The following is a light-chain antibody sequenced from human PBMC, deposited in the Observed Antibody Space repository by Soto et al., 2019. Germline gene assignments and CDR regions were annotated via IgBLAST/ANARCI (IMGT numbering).Light chain of an antibody. CDR3: PLSARLRNT. CDR2: GAS. CDR1: HTVTSN. J-gene: IGKJ1*01. V-gene: IGKV3D-15*01. Sequence: VMTLSVVAVSVPPGERATLSCIACHTVTSNLPWYQHKPRQPPTLLIYGASSRATGIPYRFSGSGSGTDFTLTFCCLHPEDFTLYYCPLSARLRNTFGQVAKLAI.